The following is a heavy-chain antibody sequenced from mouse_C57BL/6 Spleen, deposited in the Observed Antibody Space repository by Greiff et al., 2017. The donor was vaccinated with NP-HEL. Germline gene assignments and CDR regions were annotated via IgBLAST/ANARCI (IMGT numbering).Heavy chain of an antibody. J-gene: IGHJ2*01. D-gene: IGHD1-1*01. Sequence: EVQLVESGEGLVKPGGSLKLSCAASGFTFSSYAMSWVRQTPEKRLEWVAYISSGGDYIYYADTVKGRFTISRDNARNTLYLQMSSLKSEDTAVYYCTRAAPSGSVRYFDYWGQGTTLTVSS. CDR3: TRAAPSGSVRYFDY. CDR1: GFTFSSYA. V-gene: IGHV5-9-1*02. CDR2: ISSGGDYI.